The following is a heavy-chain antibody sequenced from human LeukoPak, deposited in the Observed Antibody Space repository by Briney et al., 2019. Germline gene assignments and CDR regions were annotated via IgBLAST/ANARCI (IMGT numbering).Heavy chain of an antibody. Sequence: GGSLRLSCAASGFTFSNAWMSWVRQAPGKGLEWVGRIKGKTDGGTTDYAAPVKGRFTISRDDSKNTLYLQMNSLKTVDTAVYYCTTGRYFDWLLYLPYFDYWGQGTLVTVSS. V-gene: IGHV3-15*01. CDR3: TTGRYFDWLLYLPYFDY. J-gene: IGHJ4*02. D-gene: IGHD3-9*01. CDR2: IKGKTDGGTT. CDR1: GFTFSNAW.